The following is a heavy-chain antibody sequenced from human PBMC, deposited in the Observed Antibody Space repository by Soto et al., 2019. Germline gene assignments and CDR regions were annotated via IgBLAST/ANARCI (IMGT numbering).Heavy chain of an antibody. CDR1: GYTFSTYG. Sequence: GGSVKVSCKTSGYTFSTYGISGVGQAGLRGREGMGWTDIYYRNTKFAQKFQGRGTVTTDTATSTAYRELRSLRPDDSAVYYCARGALLTGYSLDYFDMDVWGQGTTVTVSS. V-gene: IGHV1-18*04. D-gene: IGHD3-9*01. CDR2: TDIYYRNT. CDR3: ARGALLTGYSLDYFDMDV. J-gene: IGHJ6*02.